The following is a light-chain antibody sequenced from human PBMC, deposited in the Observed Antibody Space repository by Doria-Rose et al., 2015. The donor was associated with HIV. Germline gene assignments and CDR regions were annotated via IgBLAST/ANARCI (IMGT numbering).Light chain of an antibody. V-gene: IGLV1-40*01. CDR2: GNN. CDR3: QSYDSSLTHVV. CDR1: SSNIGAGYD. Sequence: SVSGAPGQRVTISCTGSSSNIGAGYDVHWYQQFPGTAPKLLIYGNNNRPSGVPDRFSGSNSGTSASLAITGLQAEDEADYHCQSYDSSLTHVVFGGGTKLTVL. J-gene: IGLJ2*01.